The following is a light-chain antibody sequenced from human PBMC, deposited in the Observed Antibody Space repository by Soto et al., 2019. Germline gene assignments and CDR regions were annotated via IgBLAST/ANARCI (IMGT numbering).Light chain of an antibody. V-gene: IGLV2-23*01. CDR2: EGS. Sequence: QSVLTQPASVSGSPGQSITISCTGTSSDVGSYNLVSWYQQLPGKAPKLMIYEGSKRPSGVSNRFSGSKSGNTASLTISGLQAEDEADYYCCSYAGSRYVFGTGTKLTVL. J-gene: IGLJ1*01. CDR3: CSYAGSRYV. CDR1: SSDVGSYNL.